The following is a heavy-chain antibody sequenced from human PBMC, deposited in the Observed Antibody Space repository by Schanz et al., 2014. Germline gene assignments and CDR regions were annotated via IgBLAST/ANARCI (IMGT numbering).Heavy chain of an antibody. Sequence: QVQLVQSGAEVKKPGASVKVSCKASGYTFTSDSMHWVRQAPGQGLEWMGIVNPSGGSTTYAQKFQGRVTMTRDTSTSTVYMELSSLRSEDTAVYYCAGTYCSSTSCYTGYYYMDVWGKGTTVTVSS. CDR3: AGTYCSSTSCYTGYYYMDV. V-gene: IGHV1-46*01. CDR2: VNPSGGST. D-gene: IGHD2-2*02. CDR1: GYTFTSDS. J-gene: IGHJ6*03.